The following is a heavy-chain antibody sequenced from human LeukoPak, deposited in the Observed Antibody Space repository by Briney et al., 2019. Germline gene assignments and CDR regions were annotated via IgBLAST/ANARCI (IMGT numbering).Heavy chain of an antibody. CDR1: GFTFSTYS. CDR2: ISGDGNIK. V-gene: IGHV3-30-3*01. Sequence: PGGSLRLSCAASGFTFSTYSMHWVRQAPGKGLEWVAVISGDGNIKWTADSVKGRFTISRDNSKNTLYLQMNSLRGEDTAVYYCARELRIEYSSSDAFDIWGQGTMVTVSS. D-gene: IGHD6-6*01. CDR3: ARELRIEYSSSDAFDI. J-gene: IGHJ3*02.